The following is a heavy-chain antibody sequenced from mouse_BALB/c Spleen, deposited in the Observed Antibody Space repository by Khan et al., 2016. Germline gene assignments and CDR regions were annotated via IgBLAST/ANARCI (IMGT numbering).Heavy chain of an antibody. D-gene: IGHD2-14*01. CDR2: ISYSGST. CDR3: ASYRYYWYFDV. V-gene: IGHV3-2*02. Sequence: EVQLQESGPGPVKPSQSLSLTCTVTGYSITSDYAWNWIRQFPGNKLEWMGYISYSGSTSYNPSLKSRISITRDTSKNQFFLQLNSVTTEDTVTCYGASYRYYWYFDVWGAGTTVTVSS. CDR1: GYSITSDYA. J-gene: IGHJ1*01.